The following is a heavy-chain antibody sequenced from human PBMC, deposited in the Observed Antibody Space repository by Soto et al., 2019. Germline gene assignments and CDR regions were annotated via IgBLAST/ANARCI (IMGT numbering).Heavy chain of an antibody. D-gene: IGHD3-10*01. Sequence: ETLSLTCAVYGGSFSGYYWSWIRQPPGKGLEWIGEINHSGSTNYNPSLKSRVTISVDTSKNQFSLKLSSVTAADTAVYYCARWGYGSGSYDYYYYYMDVWGKGTTVTVS. CDR2: INHSGST. J-gene: IGHJ6*03. CDR1: GGSFSGYY. CDR3: ARWGYGSGSYDYYYYYMDV. V-gene: IGHV4-34*01.